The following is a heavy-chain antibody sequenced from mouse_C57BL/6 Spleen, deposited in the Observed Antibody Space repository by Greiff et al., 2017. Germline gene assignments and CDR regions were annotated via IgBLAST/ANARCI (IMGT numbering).Heavy chain of an antibody. V-gene: IGHV5-17*01. CDR3: ARQGYDGYWYFDV. CDR1: GFTFSDYG. CDR2: ISSGSSTT. J-gene: IGHJ1*03. Sequence: EVMLVESGGGLVKPGGSLKLSCAASGFTFSDYGMHWVRQAPEKGLEWVAYISSGSSTTYYADTVKGRVTISRDNAKNTLFLQMTSLRSEDTAMYYCARQGYDGYWYFDVWGTGTTGTVSS. D-gene: IGHD2-3*01.